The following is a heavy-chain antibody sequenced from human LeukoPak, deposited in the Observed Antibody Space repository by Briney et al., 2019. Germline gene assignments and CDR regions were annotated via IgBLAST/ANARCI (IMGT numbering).Heavy chain of an antibody. D-gene: IGHD6-6*01. CDR1: GGTFSSYA. J-gene: IGHJ5*02. CDR3: ARDWSSSAGGNNWFDP. V-gene: IGHV1-69*13. Sequence: GASVNVSCKASGGTFSSYAISWVRQAPGQGLEWMGGIIPIFGTANYAQKFQGRVTITADESTSTAYMELSSLRSEDTAVYYCARDWSSSAGGNNWFDPWGQGTLVTVSS. CDR2: IIPIFGTA.